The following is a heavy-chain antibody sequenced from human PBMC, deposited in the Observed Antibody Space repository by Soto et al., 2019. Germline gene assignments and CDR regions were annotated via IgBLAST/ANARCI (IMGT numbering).Heavy chain of an antibody. Sequence: SETLSLTCTVSGGSIRSYYWSWIRQPPGKGLEWIGSIYYSGSTNYKPSLKSRVTISVDTSKNQFSLKLNSVTAADTAVYYCARQGGWFDPWSQGTLVTVS. D-gene: IGHD1-26*01. CDR2: IYYSGST. CDR3: ARQGGWFDP. J-gene: IGHJ5*02. V-gene: IGHV4-59*08. CDR1: GGSIRSYY.